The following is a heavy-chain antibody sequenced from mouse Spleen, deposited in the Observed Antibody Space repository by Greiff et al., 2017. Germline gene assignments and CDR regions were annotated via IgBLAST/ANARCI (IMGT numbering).Heavy chain of an antibody. CDR1: GYTFTSYW. J-gene: IGHJ4*01. V-gene: IGHV1-72*01. D-gene: IGHD1-1*01. CDR2: IDPNSGGT. Sequence: VQLQQPGAELVKPGASVKLSCKASGYTFTSYWMHWVKQRPGRGLEWIGRIDPNSGGTKYNEKFKSKATLTVDKPSSTAYMQLSSLTSEDSAVYYCARSAFPHYYGSSPYYYAMDYWGQGTSVTVSS. CDR3: ARSAFPHYYGSSPYYYAMDY.